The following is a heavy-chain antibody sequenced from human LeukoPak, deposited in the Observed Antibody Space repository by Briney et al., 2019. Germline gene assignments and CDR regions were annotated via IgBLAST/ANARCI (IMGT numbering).Heavy chain of an antibody. CDR1: GGSISSSSYY. CDR2: IYYSGST. Sequence: PSETLSLTCTVSGGSISSSSYYWGWIRQPPGKGLEWIGSIYYSGSTYYNPSLKSRVTISVDTSKNQFSLKLSSVTAADTAVYYCARQYYDFWSGYRNWFDPWGQGTLVTVSS. J-gene: IGHJ5*02. V-gene: IGHV4-39*01. D-gene: IGHD3-3*01. CDR3: ARQYYDFWSGYRNWFDP.